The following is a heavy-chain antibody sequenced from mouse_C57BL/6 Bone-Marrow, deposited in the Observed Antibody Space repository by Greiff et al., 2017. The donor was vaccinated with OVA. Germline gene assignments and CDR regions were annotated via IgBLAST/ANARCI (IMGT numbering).Heavy chain of an antibody. CDR2: IYYSGTI. Sequence: DVKLQESGPGLVKPSQTVFLTCTVTGISITTGNYRWSWLRQFPGNKLEWIGYIYYSGTITYNPSHTSRTTTTSDTPKNQFFLEMNSLTAEDTATYYCARSTVGQSMDYWGQGTSVTVSS. V-gene: IGHV3-5*01. CDR1: GISITTGNYR. CDR3: ARSTVGQSMDY. D-gene: IGHD1-1*01. J-gene: IGHJ4*01.